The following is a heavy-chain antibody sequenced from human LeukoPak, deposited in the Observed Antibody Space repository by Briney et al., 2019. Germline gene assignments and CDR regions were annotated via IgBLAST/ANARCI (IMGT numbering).Heavy chain of an antibody. CDR3: ARTSRAGTDY. D-gene: IGHD6-13*01. V-gene: IGHV3-74*01. CDR1: GFTVSSNY. J-gene: IGHJ4*02. Sequence: GGSLRLSCAVSGFTVSSNYMSWVRQAPGKGLVWVSRINSDGSSTSYADSVKGRFTISRDNAKNTLYLQMNSLRAEDTAVYYCARTSRAGTDYWGQGTLVTVSS. CDR2: INSDGSST.